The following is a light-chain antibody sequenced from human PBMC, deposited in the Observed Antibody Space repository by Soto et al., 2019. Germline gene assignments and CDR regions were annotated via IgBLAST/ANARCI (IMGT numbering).Light chain of an antibody. Sequence: DIQMTQSPSSLSASIGDRVTITCRASQGIDNFLAWFQQTPGKAPKFLIYDASDLHSGVPSRFSGSGSGTDFTLTISSLQPEDFATYYCQQYKSYPLTFGGGTKVEIK. J-gene: IGKJ4*01. CDR2: DAS. CDR1: QGIDNF. CDR3: QQYKSYPLT. V-gene: IGKV1-16*01.